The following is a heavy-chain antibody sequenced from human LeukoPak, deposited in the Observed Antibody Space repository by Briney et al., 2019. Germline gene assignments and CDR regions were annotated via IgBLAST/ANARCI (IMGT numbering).Heavy chain of an antibody. CDR3: ASRPNSSGSNRYFDY. CDR2: IYYSGST. Sequence: SETLSLTCTVSGGSISSYYWSWIRQPPGKGLEWIGSIYYSGSTYYNPSLKSRVTISVDTSKNQFSLKLSSVTAADTAVYYCASRPNSSGSNRYFDYWGQGTLVTVSS. D-gene: IGHD3-22*01. J-gene: IGHJ4*02. CDR1: GGSISSYY. V-gene: IGHV4-39*01.